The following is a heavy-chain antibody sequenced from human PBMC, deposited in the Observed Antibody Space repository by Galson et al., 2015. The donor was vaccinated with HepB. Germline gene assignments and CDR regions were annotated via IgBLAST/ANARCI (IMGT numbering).Heavy chain of an antibody. CDR2: VYWSGDK. CDR1: GFSLRTSGVG. V-gene: IGHV2-5*01. Sequence: LVKPTQTLTLTCTFSGFSLRTSGVGVGWIRQSPGKALEWLALVYWSGDKHYRPSLKSRLTITKDTSRNQVVLTMTSMDPVDTATYYCAHSLGLVGPHFDYWGQGILVTVSS. D-gene: IGHD1-26*01. CDR3: AHSLGLVGPHFDY. J-gene: IGHJ4*02.